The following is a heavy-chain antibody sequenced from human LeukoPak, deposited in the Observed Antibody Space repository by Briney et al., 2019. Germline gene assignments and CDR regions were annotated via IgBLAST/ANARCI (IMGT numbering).Heavy chain of an antibody. Sequence: GGSLRLSCAASGLTFSNFAMIWVRQAPGKGLEWVSAISPTGHNTHYADSVKGRFTISRDNSKNTLDLQMNSLRAEDTAVYYCAKAGGGSCHSALDFWGQGTLVTVSS. V-gene: IGHV3-23*01. D-gene: IGHD2-15*01. CDR2: ISPTGHNT. CDR3: AKAGGGSCHSALDF. J-gene: IGHJ4*02. CDR1: GLTFSNFA.